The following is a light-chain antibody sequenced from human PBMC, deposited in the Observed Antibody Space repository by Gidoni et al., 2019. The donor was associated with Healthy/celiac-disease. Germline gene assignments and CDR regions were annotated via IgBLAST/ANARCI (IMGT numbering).Light chain of an antibody. CDR2: GAS. V-gene: IGKV3-20*01. CDR3: QQYGSSAWT. CDR1: QTVSSSY. Sequence: EIVLTQSPGTLSLYPGERATLSCRASQTVSSSYLAWYQQKPGKAPTLLIYGASSRATGITDRFRGSGSGTDFTLTISRLEPEDFAVYYGQQYGSSAWTFGQGTKVEIK. J-gene: IGKJ1*01.